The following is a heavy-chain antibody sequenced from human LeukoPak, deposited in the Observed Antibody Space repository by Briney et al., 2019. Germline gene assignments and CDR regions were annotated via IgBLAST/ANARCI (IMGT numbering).Heavy chain of an antibody. D-gene: IGHD3-10*01. CDR1: GFTFSSYG. V-gene: IGHV3-30*02. J-gene: IGHJ4*02. CDR3: AKDPRRITMVRGVQGYFDY. Sequence: SGGSLRLSCAASGFTFSSYGMHWVRQAPGKGLEWVAFIRYDGSNKYYADSVKGRFTISRDNSKNTLYLQMNSLRAEDTAVYYCAKDPRRITMVRGVQGYFDYWGQGTLVTVSS. CDR2: IRYDGSNK.